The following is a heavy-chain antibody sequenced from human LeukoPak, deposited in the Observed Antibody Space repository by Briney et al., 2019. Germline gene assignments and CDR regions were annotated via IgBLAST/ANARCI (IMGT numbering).Heavy chain of an antibody. D-gene: IGHD1-26*01. CDR2: INPNSGGT. CDR1: GYTFTGYY. V-gene: IGHV1-2*02. J-gene: IGHJ4*02. Sequence: GASVKVSCKASGYTFTGYYMHWVRQAPGQGLEWMGWINPNSGGTNYAQKFQGRVTMTRDTSISTAYMELSRLRSDDTAEYYCARSIVGATTAFIYWGQGTLVTVSS. CDR3: ARSIVGATTAFIY.